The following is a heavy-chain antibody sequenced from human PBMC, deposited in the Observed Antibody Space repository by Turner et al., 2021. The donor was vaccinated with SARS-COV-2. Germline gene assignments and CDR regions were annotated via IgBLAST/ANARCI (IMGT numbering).Heavy chain of an antibody. J-gene: IGHJ4*02. D-gene: IGHD5-18*01. V-gene: IGHV1-2*02. Sequence: GYTFTGYYMHWVRQAPGQGLEWMGWINPNSGATNYAQKFQGRVTMTRDTSISTAYMELSRLRSDDTAVYYCATDSYGTLWGQGTLVTVSS. CDR3: ATDSYGTL. CDR2: INPNSGAT. CDR1: GYTFTGYY.